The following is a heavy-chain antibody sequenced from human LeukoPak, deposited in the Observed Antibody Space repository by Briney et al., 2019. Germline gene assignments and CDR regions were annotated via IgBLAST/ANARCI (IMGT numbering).Heavy chain of an antibody. CDR2: IYSGGST. CDR3: AREVTGTGDYFDY. CDR1: GFTVSSNY. J-gene: IGHJ4*02. V-gene: IGHV3-53*01. D-gene: IGHD1-1*01. Sequence: PGGSLRLSCAASGFTVSSNYMSCVRQAPGKGLEWVSVIYSGGSTYYANSVKGRFTISRDNSKNTLYLQMNSLRAEDTAVYYCAREVTGTGDYFDYWGQGTLVTVSS.